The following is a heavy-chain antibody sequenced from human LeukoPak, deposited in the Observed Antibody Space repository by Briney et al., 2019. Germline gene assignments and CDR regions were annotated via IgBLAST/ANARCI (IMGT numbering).Heavy chain of an antibody. CDR1: GFTFSSYA. J-gene: IGHJ4*02. D-gene: IGHD3-3*01. CDR2: SGSGGST. V-gene: IGHV3-23*01. CDR3: AKDFWSGYYSNC. Sequence: PGGSLRLSCAASGFTFSSYAMSWVRQAPGKGVECVSGSGSGGSTYYADSVKGRFTISRDNSKNTLYLQMNSLRAEDTAVYYCAKDFWSGYYSNCWGQGTLVTVSS.